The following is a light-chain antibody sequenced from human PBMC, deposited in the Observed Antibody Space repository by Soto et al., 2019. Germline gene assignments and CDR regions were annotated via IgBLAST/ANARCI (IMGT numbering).Light chain of an antibody. CDR2: KVS. J-gene: IGKJ1*01. Sequence: DIVITQTPLSSPVTLGQAASISCRSSQSLLHSDGNTYLSWFQQRPGQPPRLLIYKVSDRFSGVPDRFSGSGAGTDFTPTISRVEAEDVRIYYCMQATQSHWTFGQGTKVDIK. V-gene: IGKV2-24*01. CDR1: QSLLHSDGNTY. CDR3: MQATQSHWT.